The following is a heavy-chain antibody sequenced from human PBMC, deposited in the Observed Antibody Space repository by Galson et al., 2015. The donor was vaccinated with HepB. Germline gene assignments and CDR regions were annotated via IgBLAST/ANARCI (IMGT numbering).Heavy chain of an antibody. CDR3: AREGWFREFPMD. CDR1: GFTFSNAW. CDR2: IYHSGST. J-gene: IGHJ6*04. V-gene: IGHV4-4*02. D-gene: IGHD3-10*01. Sequence: SLRLSCAASGFTFSNAWMSWVRQPPGKGLEWIGEIYHSGSTNYNPSLKSRVTISVDKSKNQFSLKLSSVTAADTAVYYCAREGWFREFPMDWSKGTTVTVSS.